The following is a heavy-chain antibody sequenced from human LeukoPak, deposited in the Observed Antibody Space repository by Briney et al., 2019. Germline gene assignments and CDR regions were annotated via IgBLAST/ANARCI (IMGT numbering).Heavy chain of an antibody. V-gene: IGHV4-59*01. D-gene: IGHD4-17*01. CDR3: ARGLAPVYGDYEYYFDY. CDR1: GGSISSNY. J-gene: IGHJ4*02. CDR2: IYYSGST. Sequence: SETLSLTCTVSGGSISSNYWRWSLHPPGGRRERGGAIYYSGSTHYNPSLKSRVTISVDTSKNQFSLKLGSVNAADTAVYYRARGLAPVYGDYEYYFDYWGQGTLVTVFS.